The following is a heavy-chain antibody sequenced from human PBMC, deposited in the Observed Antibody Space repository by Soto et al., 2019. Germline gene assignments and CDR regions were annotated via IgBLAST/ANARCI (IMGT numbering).Heavy chain of an antibody. J-gene: IGHJ6*02. Sequence: QVQLQESGPGLVKPSQTLSLTCTVSGGSISSGGYYWSWIRQHPGKGLEWIGYIYYSGSTYYSPSLQSRVNHSVDRAKKQFCLELGFVNGGDNAVFYCARAVVAPAAAGYYYYYGMDVWGQGTTVTVSS. CDR2: IYYSGST. CDR3: ARAVVAPAAAGYYYYYGMDV. D-gene: IGHD2-2*01. V-gene: IGHV4-31*03. CDR1: GGSISSGGYY.